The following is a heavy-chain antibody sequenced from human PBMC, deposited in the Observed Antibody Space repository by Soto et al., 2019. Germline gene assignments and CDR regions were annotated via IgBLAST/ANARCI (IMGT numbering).Heavy chain of an antibody. Sequence: SETLSLTCTVSGDSIRGYYWSWIRQPPGKGLEWIGYVHYSGSTSYSPSVKSRVTISVDTSKNQFSLKLSSVTAADTAVYYCARNLYGDPPLNNWFDPWGQGSLVTVSS. V-gene: IGHV4-59*01. D-gene: IGHD4-17*01. J-gene: IGHJ5*02. CDR2: VHYSGST. CDR3: ARNLYGDPPLNNWFDP. CDR1: GDSIRGYY.